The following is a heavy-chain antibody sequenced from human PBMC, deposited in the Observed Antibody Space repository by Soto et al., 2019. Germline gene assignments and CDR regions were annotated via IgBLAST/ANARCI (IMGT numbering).Heavy chain of an antibody. CDR2: IYYSGST. CDR1: GGSISSYY. V-gene: IGHV4-59*01. CDR3: ARQLYSSGLDV. Sequence: SETLSLTCTVSGGSISSYYWSWIRQPPGKGLEWIGYIYYSGSTNYNPSLKSRVTISVDTSKNQFSLKLSSVTAADTAVYYCARQLYSSGLDVWGQGTTVTVS. J-gene: IGHJ6*02. D-gene: IGHD6-19*01.